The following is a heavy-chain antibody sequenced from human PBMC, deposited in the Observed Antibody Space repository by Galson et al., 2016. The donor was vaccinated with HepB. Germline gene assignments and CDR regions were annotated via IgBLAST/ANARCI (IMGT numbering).Heavy chain of an antibody. CDR1: GFSISIYS. CDR3: AKISLAVYNSGWGGSFDV. J-gene: IGHJ3*01. D-gene: IGHD6-19*01. V-gene: IGHV3-23*01. Sequence: SLRLSCAASGFSISIYSMNWVRQAPGKGLEWVSAIRGSGTGTSYTDSVKGPFTISRDNSKNTLYLQMNRLRAEDAAVYYCAKISLAVYNSGWGGSFDVWGRGTMVTVSS. CDR2: IRGSGTGT.